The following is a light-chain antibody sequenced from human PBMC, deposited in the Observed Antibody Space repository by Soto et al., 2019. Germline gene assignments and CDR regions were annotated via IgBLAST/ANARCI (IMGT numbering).Light chain of an antibody. J-gene: IGKJ1*01. CDR2: AAT. CDR3: LQHNGYPWT. Sequence: DIKMTQSPNSLSASVVGRVMIIWWPSQDIRNDLGLFQLKPGKAPKRLIYAATRLQSGVPSRFSGSGSDTEFTLTISSLQPEDFATYFCLQHNGYPWTFGHGTKVDIK. CDR1: QDIRND. V-gene: IGKV1-17*01.